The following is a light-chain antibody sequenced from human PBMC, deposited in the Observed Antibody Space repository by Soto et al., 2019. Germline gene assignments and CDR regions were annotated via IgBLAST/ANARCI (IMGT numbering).Light chain of an antibody. CDR1: QSVSRN. V-gene: IGKV3-15*01. CDR3: QEYSKWPLFT. J-gene: IGKJ3*01. Sequence: EIVVTQSPGILSVSPGERATLSCRASQSVSRNLAWYQQKPGQAPTLLIYGASTRATGIPARFTGSGSGTEFTLTISRLQYEDFAVYYCQEYSKWPLFTFGPGTKVDIK. CDR2: GAS.